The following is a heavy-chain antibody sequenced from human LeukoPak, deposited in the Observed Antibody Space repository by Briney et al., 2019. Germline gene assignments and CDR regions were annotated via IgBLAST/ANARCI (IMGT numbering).Heavy chain of an antibody. J-gene: IGHJ4*02. D-gene: IGHD7-27*01. CDR1: GGSISSGSYY. CDR3: ARVSVRPDTGVDY. CDR2: IYTSGST. V-gene: IGHV4-61*02. Sequence: PSQTLSLTCTVSGGSISSGSYYWSWIRQPAGKGLEWIGRIYTSGSTNYNPSLKSRVTISVDTSKNQISLKLSSVTAADTAVYYCARVSVRPDTGVDYWGQGTLVTVSS.